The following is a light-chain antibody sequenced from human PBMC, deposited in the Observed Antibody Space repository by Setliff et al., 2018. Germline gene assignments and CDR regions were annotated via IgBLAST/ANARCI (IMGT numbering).Light chain of an antibody. V-gene: IGKV4-1*01. CDR2: WAS. CDR3: QQYYSTPRT. CDR1: QSVLYCSNNKNY. Sequence: DIVMTQSPDSLAVSLGKRATINCKSSQSVLYCSNNKNYLAWYQQKPGQPPKLLIYWASTRESGVPDRFSGSGSGTDFTLTISSLQAEDVAVYYCQQYYSTPRTFGQGTKVDIK. J-gene: IGKJ1*01.